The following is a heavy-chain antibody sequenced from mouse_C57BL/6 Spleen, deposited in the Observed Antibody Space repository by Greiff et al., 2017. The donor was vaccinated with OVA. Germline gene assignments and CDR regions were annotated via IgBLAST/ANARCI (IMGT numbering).Heavy chain of an antibody. J-gene: IGHJ2*01. CDR3: ARAPYGSCFDY. Sequence: EVKVEESEGGLVQPGSSMKISCTASGFTFSDYYMAWVRQVPEKGLEWVANLNYDGSSTYYLDSLKSRFIFSIDNAKNILYLQRSSLKSEDTATYYCARAPYGSCFDYWGQGTTRTVSS. CDR1: GFTFSDYY. CDR2: LNYDGSST. V-gene: IGHV5-16*01. D-gene: IGHD1-1*01.